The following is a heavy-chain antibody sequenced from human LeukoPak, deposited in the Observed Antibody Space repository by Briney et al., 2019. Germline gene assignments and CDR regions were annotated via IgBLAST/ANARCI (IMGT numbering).Heavy chain of an antibody. CDR3: ANNHGYSYWDYYFDY. D-gene: IGHD5-18*01. CDR2: ISGSGGST. CDR1: GFTFSSYA. V-gene: IGHV3-23*01. Sequence: GGSLRLSCAASGFTFSSYAMSWVRQAPGKGLEWVSAISGSGGSTYYADPVKGRFTISRDNSKNTLYLQMNSLRAEDTAVYYCANNHGYSYWDYYFDYWGQGTLVTVSS. J-gene: IGHJ4*02.